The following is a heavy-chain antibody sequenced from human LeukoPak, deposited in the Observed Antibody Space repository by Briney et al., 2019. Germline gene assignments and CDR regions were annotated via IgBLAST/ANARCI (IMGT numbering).Heavy chain of an antibody. CDR2: INPSGGST. CDR3: ARATDYYDSSGYRYYFDY. D-gene: IGHD3-22*01. Sequence: ASVKVSCKASGYIFSSYYIHWVRQAPGQGLEWMGIINPSGGSTSYAQKFQGRVTMTRDMSTSTVYMELSSLRSEDTAVYYCARATDYYDSSGYRYYFDYWGQGTLVTVSS. V-gene: IGHV1-46*01. CDR1: GYIFSSYY. J-gene: IGHJ4*02.